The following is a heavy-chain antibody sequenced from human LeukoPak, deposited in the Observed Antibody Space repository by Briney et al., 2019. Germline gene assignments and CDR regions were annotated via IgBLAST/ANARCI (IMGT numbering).Heavy chain of an antibody. D-gene: IGHD5-12*01. CDR3: ARGGVATRSDDGGTDV. J-gene: IGHJ6*02. CDR1: GGTFSVYA. V-gene: IGHV1-69*04. CDR2: IIPILGIA. Sequence: SVRVSSKASGGTFSVYAISWVREAPGEGGEWMGRIIPILGIANYAQKFQGRVTITADKSTSTAYMELSSLRSEDTAVYYCARGGVATRSDDGGTDVWGQGTTVTVSS.